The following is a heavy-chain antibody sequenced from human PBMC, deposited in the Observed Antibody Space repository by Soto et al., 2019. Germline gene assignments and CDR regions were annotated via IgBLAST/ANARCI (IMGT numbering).Heavy chain of an antibody. CDR2: IIPIFGTA. D-gene: IGHD3-22*01. J-gene: IGHJ3*02. Sequence: GASVKVSCKASGGTFSSYAISWVRQAPGQGLEWMGGIIPIFGTANYAQKFQGRVTITADESTSTAYMELSSLRSEDTAVYYCARGNGYYYDSSGYYGAFDIWGQGTMVTVSS. V-gene: IGHV1-69*13. CDR3: ARGNGYYYDSSGYYGAFDI. CDR1: GGTFSSYA.